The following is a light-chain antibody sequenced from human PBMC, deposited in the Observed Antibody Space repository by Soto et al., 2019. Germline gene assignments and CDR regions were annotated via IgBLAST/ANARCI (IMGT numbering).Light chain of an antibody. CDR1: QSVSSN. Sequence: EIVLTQSPATLSFSPGERATLSCRASQSVSSNLAWHQQKPGQAPRLLIYAASTRVTGIPARFSGSGSGTEFTLTISSLQSEDFAVYYCQQYNKWPRTFGQGTKVDIK. CDR3: QQYNKWPRT. J-gene: IGKJ1*01. V-gene: IGKV3-15*01. CDR2: AAS.